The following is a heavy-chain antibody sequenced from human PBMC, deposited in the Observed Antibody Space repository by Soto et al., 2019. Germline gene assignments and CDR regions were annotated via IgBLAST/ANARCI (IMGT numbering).Heavy chain of an antibody. D-gene: IGHD2-21*01. CDR1: GGTFSSYA. CDR2: IIPIFGTA. Sequence: SVKVSCKASGGTFSSYAISWVRQAPGQGLEWMGGIIPIFGTANYAQKFQGRVTITADESTSTAYMELSSLRSEDTAVYYCARGSDPLCGPYYYYYYGMDVWGQGTTVTVSS. CDR3: ARGSDPLCGPYYYYYYGMDV. V-gene: IGHV1-69*13. J-gene: IGHJ6*02.